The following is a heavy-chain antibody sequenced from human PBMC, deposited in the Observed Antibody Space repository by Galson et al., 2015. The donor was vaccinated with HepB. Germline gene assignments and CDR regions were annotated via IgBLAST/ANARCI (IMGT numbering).Heavy chain of an antibody. D-gene: IGHD3-3*01. CDR1: GYTFTSYG. CDR2: ISAYNGNT. J-gene: IGHJ5*02. V-gene: IGHV1-18*04. Sequence: SVKVSCKASGYTFTSYGISWVRQAPGQGLEWMGWISAYNGNTNYAQKLQGRVTMTTDTSTSTAYMELRSLRSDDTAVYYCAREEGGFWSGYYTSSTEVRGWFDPWGQGTLVTVSS. CDR3: AREEGGFWSGYYTSSTEVRGWFDP.